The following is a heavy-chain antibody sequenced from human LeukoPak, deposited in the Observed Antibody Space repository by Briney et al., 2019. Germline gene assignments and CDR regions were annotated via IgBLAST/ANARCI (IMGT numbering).Heavy chain of an antibody. J-gene: IGHJ4*02. CDR3: ARDSPTYYYDSSGIDY. D-gene: IGHD3-22*01. Sequence: GGSLRLSCAVSGFTFRNAGMNWVRQAPGKGLEWVAIIWYDGSNKYYADSVKGRFTISRDNSKKTLYLQMNSLRAEDTAVYYCARDSPTYYYDSSGIDYWGQGTLVTVSS. V-gene: IGHV3-33*01. CDR1: GFTFRNAG. CDR2: IWYDGSNK.